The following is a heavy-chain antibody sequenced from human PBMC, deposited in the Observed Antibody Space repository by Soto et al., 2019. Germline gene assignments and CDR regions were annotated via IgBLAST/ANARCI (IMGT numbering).Heavy chain of an antibody. CDR2: IYPGDSDT. CDR3: ASNYDSSGYYSAFDI. Sequence: GESLKISCKGSGYSFTTNWIGWVRQMPGKGLEWMGIIYPGDSDTRYSPSFQGQVTISADKSISTAYLQWSSLKASDTAMYYCASNYDSSGYYSAFDIWGQGTMVTVSS. CDR1: GYSFTTNW. D-gene: IGHD3-22*01. J-gene: IGHJ3*02. V-gene: IGHV5-51*01.